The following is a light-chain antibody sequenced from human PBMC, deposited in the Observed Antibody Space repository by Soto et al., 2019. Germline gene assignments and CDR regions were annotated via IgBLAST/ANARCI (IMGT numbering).Light chain of an antibody. V-gene: IGKV3-15*01. CDR1: QSVSSSY. CDR2: GAS. Sequence: TQSPCALSVSPDERATLSCRASQSVSSSYLAWYQQTPGQSPRLLIYGASTRATGIPARFSGSGSGSEFTLTISSLQSEDFAVYYCQQYNSLPRTFGEGTKVDIK. CDR3: QQYNSLPRT. J-gene: IGKJ1*01.